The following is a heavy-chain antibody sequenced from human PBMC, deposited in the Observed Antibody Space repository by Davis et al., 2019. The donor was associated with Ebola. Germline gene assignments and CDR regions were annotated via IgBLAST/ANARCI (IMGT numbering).Heavy chain of an antibody. D-gene: IGHD1-26*01. CDR2: IYYSGST. J-gene: IGHJ6*02. V-gene: IGHV4-61*01. CDR3: ARGGRATWYYYYYGMDV. Sequence: SETLSLTCTVSGGSVSSGSYYWSWIRQPPGKGLEWIGYIYYSGSTNYNPSLKSRVTISVDTSKNQFSLKLSSVTAADTAVYYCARGGRATWYYYYYGMDVWGQGTTVTVSS. CDR1: GGSVSSGSYY.